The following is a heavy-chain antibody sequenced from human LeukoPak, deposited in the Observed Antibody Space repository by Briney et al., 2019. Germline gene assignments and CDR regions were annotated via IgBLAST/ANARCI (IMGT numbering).Heavy chain of an antibody. D-gene: IGHD3-16*02. J-gene: IGHJ4*02. CDR1: GYTFTSYG. V-gene: IGHV1-18*01. CDR3: ARLTGMITFGGVIGPGAFDY. CDR2: ISAYNGNT. Sequence: ASVKVSCKASGYTFTSYGISWVRQAPGQGLEWMGWISAYNGNTNYAQKLQGRVTMTTDTSTSTAYMELRSLRSDDTAVYYCARLTGMITFGGVIGPGAFDYWGQGTLVTVSS.